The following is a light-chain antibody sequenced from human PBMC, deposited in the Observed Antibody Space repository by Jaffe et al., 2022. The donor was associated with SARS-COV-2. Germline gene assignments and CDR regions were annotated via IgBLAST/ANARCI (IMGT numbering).Light chain of an antibody. CDR1: QAISTW. CDR3: QQGNSFPRT. CDR2: AAS. Sequence: DIQMTQSPSSVSASVGDRVTITCRASQAISTWLAWYQQKPGKAPKLLIYAASNLLNGVPSRFSGSGSGTDFTLTINGLQPEDFATYYCQQGNSFPRTFGQGTKVEIK. V-gene: IGKV1-12*01. J-gene: IGKJ1*01.